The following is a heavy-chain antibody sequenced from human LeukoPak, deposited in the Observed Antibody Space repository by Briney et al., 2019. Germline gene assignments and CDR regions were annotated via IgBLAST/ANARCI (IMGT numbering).Heavy chain of an antibody. V-gene: IGHV1-18*01. CDR3: ARDKAVTTELTQYFQH. J-gene: IGHJ1*01. CDR2: ISAFNGYT. CDR1: GYTFTNYG. D-gene: IGHD4-11*01. Sequence: ASVKVSCKTSGYTFTNYGVSWVRQAPGQGLEWMGWISAFNGYTNYAQKLQVRVTMTTDTSTSTAYMELRSLTSDDTAVYYCARDKAVTTELTQYFQHWGQGTLVTVSS.